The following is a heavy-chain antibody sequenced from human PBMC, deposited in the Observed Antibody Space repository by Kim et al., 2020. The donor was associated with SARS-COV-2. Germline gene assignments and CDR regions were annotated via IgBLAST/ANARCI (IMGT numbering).Heavy chain of an antibody. D-gene: IGHD1-1*01. CDR1: GYTLTELS. CDR3: ATENRGYWNDRPRAADAFDI. J-gene: IGHJ3*02. Sequence: ASVKVSCKVSGYTLTELSMHWVRQAPGKGLEWMGGFDPEDGETIYAQKFQGRVTMTEDTSTDTAYMELSSLRSEDTAVYYCATENRGYWNDRPRAADAFDIWGQGTMVTVSS. V-gene: IGHV1-24*01. CDR2: FDPEDGET.